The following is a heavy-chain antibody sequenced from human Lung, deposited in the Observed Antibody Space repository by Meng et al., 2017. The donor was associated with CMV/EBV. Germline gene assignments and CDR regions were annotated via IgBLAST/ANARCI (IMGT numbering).Heavy chain of an antibody. Sequence: QVPLPESGSGLVKPSGNLSLTCAVSSGSISSSNWWSWVRQPPGKGLEWIGEIYHSGSTNYNPSLKSRVTISVDKSKNQFSLNLSSVTAADTAVYYCARVGQWLPIDYWGQGTLVTVSS. V-gene: IGHV4-4*02. CDR1: SGSISSSNW. CDR3: ARVGQWLPIDY. CDR2: IYHSGST. D-gene: IGHD6-19*01. J-gene: IGHJ4*02.